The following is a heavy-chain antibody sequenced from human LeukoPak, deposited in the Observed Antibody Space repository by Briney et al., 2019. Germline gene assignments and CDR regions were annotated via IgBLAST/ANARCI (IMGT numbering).Heavy chain of an antibody. CDR2: ISSSSSYI. V-gene: IGHV3-21*01. J-gene: IGHJ3*02. D-gene: IGHD3-3*01. Sequence: GGSLRLSCAASGFTFSSYSMNWVRQAPGKGLEWVSSISSSSSYIYYADSVKGRFTISSDNAKNSLYLQMNSLRAEDTAVYYCAREASDFWSGSDAFDIWGQGTMVTVSS. CDR3: AREASDFWSGSDAFDI. CDR1: GFTFSSYS.